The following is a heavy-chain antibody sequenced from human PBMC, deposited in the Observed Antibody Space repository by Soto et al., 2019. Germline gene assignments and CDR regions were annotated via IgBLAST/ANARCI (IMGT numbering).Heavy chain of an antibody. CDR1: GFTFSSYG. Sequence: GGSLRLSCAASGFTFSSYGMHWVRQAPGKGLEWVAVISYDGSNKYYADSVKGRFTISRDNSKNTLYLQMNSLRAEDTAVYYCAKEIWSYGSGSGYYYYGMDVWGQGTTVTAP. V-gene: IGHV3-30*18. CDR3: AKEIWSYGSGSGYYYYGMDV. J-gene: IGHJ6*02. CDR2: ISYDGSNK. D-gene: IGHD3-10*01.